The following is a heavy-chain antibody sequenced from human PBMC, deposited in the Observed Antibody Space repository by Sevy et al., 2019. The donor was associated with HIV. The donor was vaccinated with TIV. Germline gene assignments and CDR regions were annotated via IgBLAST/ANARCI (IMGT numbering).Heavy chain of an antibody. J-gene: IGHJ4*02. Sequence: GGSLRLSYTASGFTFGDYAMSWVRQAPGTGLEWVGFVRSKTYGGTTEYAASVKGRFTISRDDSKSIAYLQMNSLKTEDTAVYYCTTVKNYWGQGTLVTVSS. V-gene: IGHV3-49*04. CDR2: VRSKTYGGTT. CDR3: TTVKNY. CDR1: GFTFGDYA.